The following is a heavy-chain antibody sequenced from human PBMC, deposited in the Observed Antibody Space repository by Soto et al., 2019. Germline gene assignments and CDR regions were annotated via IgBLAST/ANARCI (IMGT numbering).Heavy chain of an antibody. CDR3: AKDAISGDGIWLMDS. Sequence: GGSLRLSCAASGFTFRNYAMTWARQAPGKGLEWVSSLLRSGSSAYYADSVRGRFTISSDTSANSLYLQMDNLRAEDTAIYYCAKDAISGDGIWLMDSWGQGTVVTVSS. D-gene: IGHD4-17*01. J-gene: IGHJ5*02. CDR2: LLRSGSSA. V-gene: IGHV3-23*01. CDR1: GFTFRNYA.